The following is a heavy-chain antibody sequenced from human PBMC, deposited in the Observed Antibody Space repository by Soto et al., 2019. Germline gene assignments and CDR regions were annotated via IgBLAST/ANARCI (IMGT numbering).Heavy chain of an antibody. CDR1: GFNFSNYA. Sequence: PGGSLRLSCAASGFNFSNYAVNWVRQAPGKGLEWVSYISDSGNTIKYADSVKGRFTISRDDAQKSVYLQMNSLRDEDTAVYYCATDYHYYDISGFYYDPFQEWGQGTLVTVSS. CDR2: ISDSGNTI. CDR3: ATDYHYYDISGFYYDPFQE. J-gene: IGHJ1*01. V-gene: IGHV3-48*02. D-gene: IGHD3-22*01.